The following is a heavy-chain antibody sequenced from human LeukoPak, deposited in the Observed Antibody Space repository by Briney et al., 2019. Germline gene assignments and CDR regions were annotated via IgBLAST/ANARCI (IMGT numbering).Heavy chain of an antibody. Sequence: PSETLSLTCGVYGGSFSDYYWNWIRQPPGKGLEWIGEISHSGGTNYNPSLKSRVTISVDTSKNQFSLKLSSVTAADTAVYYCARHRVTMVRGVIIRPYYFDYWGQGTLVTVSS. CDR1: GGSFSDYY. D-gene: IGHD3-10*01. J-gene: IGHJ4*02. CDR3: ARHRVTMVRGVIIRPYYFDY. CDR2: ISHSGGT. V-gene: IGHV4-34*01.